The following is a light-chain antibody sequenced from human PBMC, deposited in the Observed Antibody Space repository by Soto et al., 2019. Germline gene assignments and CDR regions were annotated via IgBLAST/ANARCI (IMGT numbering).Light chain of an antibody. J-gene: IGLJ2*01. V-gene: IGLV2-14*01. CDR2: DVS. CDR3: SSYTSTSVI. Sequence: QSALTQPASVSGSPGQSITISCTGTSSDVGDHNYVSWYQQHPGKAPKLMIYDVSNRPSGVSNRFSGSKSGNTASLTISGLQTEDEADYYCSSYTSTSVIFGGGTKLTVL. CDR1: SSDVGDHNY.